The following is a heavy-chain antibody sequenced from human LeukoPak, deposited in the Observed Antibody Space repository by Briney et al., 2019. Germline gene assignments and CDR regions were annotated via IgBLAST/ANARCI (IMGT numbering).Heavy chain of an antibody. J-gene: IGHJ5*02. V-gene: IGHV1-8*01. Sequence: ASXXVSCKASGYTFTSYDINWVRQATGQGREWMGWMNPNSGNTGYAQKFQGRVTMTRNTSISTAYMELSSLRSEDTAVYYCARGRYSSSPFDPWGQGTLVTVSS. CDR3: ARGRYSSSPFDP. D-gene: IGHD6-13*01. CDR2: MNPNSGNT. CDR1: GYTFTSYD.